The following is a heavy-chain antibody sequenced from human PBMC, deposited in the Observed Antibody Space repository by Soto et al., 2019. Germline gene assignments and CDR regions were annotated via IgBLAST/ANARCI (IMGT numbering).Heavy chain of an antibody. Sequence: PGGSLRLSCTVSGFMFEDFAMHWVRQAPGQGLEWVSGINWNGVNKGYAESVLGRFTISRDNAKKSLYLDMNCLRPEDTALYFCAKDVDRVGELWGYFQSWGQGTMVTVSS. CDR1: GFMFEDFA. D-gene: IGHD3-16*01. V-gene: IGHV3-9*01. CDR2: INWNGVNK. J-gene: IGHJ1*01. CDR3: AKDVDRVGELWGYFQS.